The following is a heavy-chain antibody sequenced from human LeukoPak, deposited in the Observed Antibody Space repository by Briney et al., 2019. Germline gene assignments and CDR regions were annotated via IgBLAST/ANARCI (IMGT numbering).Heavy chain of an antibody. J-gene: IGHJ4*02. D-gene: IGHD5-18*01. CDR3: ARRQDTAMGSFDY. V-gene: IGHV4-39*01. CDR2: IYYSGST. CDR1: GDSISSSSYY. Sequence: SETLSLTCTVSGDSISSSSYYWGWIRQPPGKGLEWIGSIYYSGSTYYNPSLKSRVTISVDTSKNQFSLKLSSVTAADTAVYYCARRQDTAMGSFDYWGQGTLVTVSS.